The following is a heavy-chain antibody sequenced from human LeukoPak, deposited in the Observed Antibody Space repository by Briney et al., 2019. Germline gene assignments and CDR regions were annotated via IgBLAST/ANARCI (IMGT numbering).Heavy chain of an antibody. V-gene: IGHV4-59*08. J-gene: IGHJ4*02. CDR1: GGSISSYY. CDR2: IYYSGTT. Sequence: SETLSLTCTVSGGSISSYYWNWIRQPPGKGLEWIGYIYYSGTTNYNPSLKSRVTISVDTSKNQFSLKLSSVTAADTAVYYCARQATLPIVVVPAAAEYWGQGTLVTVSS. D-gene: IGHD2-2*01. CDR3: ARQATLPIVVVPAAAEY.